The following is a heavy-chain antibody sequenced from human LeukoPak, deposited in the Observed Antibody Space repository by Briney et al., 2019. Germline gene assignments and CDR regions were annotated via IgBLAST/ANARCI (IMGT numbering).Heavy chain of an antibody. Sequence: ASVKVSCKTSGYTVTSYYMQWVRQAPGQGLEWMGTINPSGGSTSYAQKFQGRVTMTRDTSTSTVYMELSSLRSEDTAVYYCARDFAAANSPWPYWGQGTLVTVSS. J-gene: IGHJ4*02. CDR1: GYTVTSYY. CDR3: ARDFAAANSPWPY. CDR2: INPSGGST. D-gene: IGHD6-13*01. V-gene: IGHV1-46*01.